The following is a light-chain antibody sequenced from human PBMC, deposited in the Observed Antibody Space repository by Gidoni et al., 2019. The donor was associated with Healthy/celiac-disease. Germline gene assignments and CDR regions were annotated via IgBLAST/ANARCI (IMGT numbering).Light chain of an antibody. CDR1: QDISNY. CDR2: DAS. CDR3: QQYDNHPPAYT. V-gene: IGKV1-33*01. J-gene: IGKJ2*01. Sequence: DIQMTQSPSSLSASVGDRVTITFQASQDISNYLNWYQQKPGKAPKLLIYDASNLETGVPSRFSGSGSGTDFTFTISSLQPEDIATYYCQQYDNHPPAYTFGQGTKLEIK.